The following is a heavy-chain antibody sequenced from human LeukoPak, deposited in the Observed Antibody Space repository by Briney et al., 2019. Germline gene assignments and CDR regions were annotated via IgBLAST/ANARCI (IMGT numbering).Heavy chain of an antibody. Sequence: SETLSLTCTVSGSSISNYYWSWIRQPAGKGLEWIGRIYTSGSTNYNPSLKSRVTMSVDTSKNQFSLKLSSVTAADTAVYYCARGGVYYYGSGNYYDAFDIWGQGTMVTVSS. CDR3: ARGGVYYYGSGNYYDAFDI. CDR2: IYTSGST. J-gene: IGHJ3*02. D-gene: IGHD3-10*01. V-gene: IGHV4-4*07. CDR1: GSSISNYY.